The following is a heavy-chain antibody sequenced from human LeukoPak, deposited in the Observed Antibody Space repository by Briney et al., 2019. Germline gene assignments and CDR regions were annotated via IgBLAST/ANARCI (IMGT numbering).Heavy chain of an antibody. CDR3: ARGRQWLA. Sequence: SETLSLTCTVSGYSISSGYYWGWIRQPPGKGLEWIGSIYHSGSTNYNPSLKSRVTISVDTSKNQFSLKLSSVTAADTAVYYCARGRQWLAWGQGTLVTVSS. CDR2: IYHSGST. V-gene: IGHV4-38-2*02. J-gene: IGHJ5*02. CDR1: GYSISSGYY. D-gene: IGHD6-19*01.